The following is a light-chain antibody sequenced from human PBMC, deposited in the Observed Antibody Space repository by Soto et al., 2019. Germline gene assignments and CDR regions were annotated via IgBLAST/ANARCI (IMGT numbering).Light chain of an antibody. CDR3: QQYNAYSPWT. V-gene: IGKV1-5*01. Sequence: DIQMTQSPSTLSASVGDRVAITCRASQSISGWLAWYQQKPGKAPKLLIYDASRLESGVPSRFSGSGSGTEFTLIISSLQPDDFATYYCQQYNAYSPWTFGQGTKVAIK. CDR1: QSISGW. J-gene: IGKJ1*01. CDR2: DAS.